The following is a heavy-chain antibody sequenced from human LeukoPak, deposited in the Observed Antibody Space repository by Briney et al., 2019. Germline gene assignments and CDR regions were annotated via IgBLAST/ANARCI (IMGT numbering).Heavy chain of an antibody. Sequence: GRSLRLSCAASGFIFSNYGMYWVRQAPGEGLDWVAVIWHDGSAEFYADSVKGRFSISRDDSKNTVYLQMNSLRAEDTALYYCARDSRGGWSGYFDYWGQGIVATASS. V-gene: IGHV3-33*07. D-gene: IGHD3/OR15-3a*01. CDR2: IWHDGSAE. J-gene: IGHJ4*02. CDR1: GFIFSNYG. CDR3: ARDSRGGWSGYFDY.